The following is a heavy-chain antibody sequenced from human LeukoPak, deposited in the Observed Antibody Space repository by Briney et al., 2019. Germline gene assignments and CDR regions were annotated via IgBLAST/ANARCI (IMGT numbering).Heavy chain of an antibody. CDR1: GFTFNTYE. CDR2: ISANGDTI. CDR3: VSAYGELLDY. D-gene: IGHD1-7*01. V-gene: IGHV3-48*03. J-gene: IGHJ4*02. Sequence: PGGSLRLSCAASGFTFNTYEMNWVRQAPGKGLEWISYISANGDTIYYADSVRGRFTISRDNAKNSLSLLMNSLRVEDTALYYCVSAYGELLDYWGQGSLVTVSS.